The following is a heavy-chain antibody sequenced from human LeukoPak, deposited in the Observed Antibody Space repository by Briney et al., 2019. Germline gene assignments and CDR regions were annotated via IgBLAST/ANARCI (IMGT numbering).Heavy chain of an antibody. V-gene: IGHV3-30-3*01. CDR1: GFTFSSYA. CDR3: AKGLAVAGHFDY. CDR2: ISYDGSNK. Sequence: PGGSLRLSCAASGFTFSSYAMHWVRQAPGKGLEWVAVISYDGSNKYYADSVKGRFTISRDKSKNTLYLQMNSLRAEDTAVYYCAKGLAVAGHFDYWGQGTLVTVSS. J-gene: IGHJ4*02. D-gene: IGHD6-19*01.